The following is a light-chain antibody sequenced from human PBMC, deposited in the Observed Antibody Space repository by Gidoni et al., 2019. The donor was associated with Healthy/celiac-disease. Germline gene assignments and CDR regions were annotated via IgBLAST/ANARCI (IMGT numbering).Light chain of an antibody. CDR1: PGVSSN. Sequence: ELVMTQSPATLSVSPGERATLACRASPGVSSNLAWYQQKPGQAPRLLIYGAATRATGIPARLSGSGWGTEFTLTISSLQSEDFAVYYCQQYNNWLPWTFGQGTKVEIK. J-gene: IGKJ1*01. V-gene: IGKV3-15*01. CDR2: GAA. CDR3: QQYNNWLPWT.